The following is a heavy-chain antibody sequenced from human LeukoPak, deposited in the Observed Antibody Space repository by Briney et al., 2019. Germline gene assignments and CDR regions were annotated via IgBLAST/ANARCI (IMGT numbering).Heavy chain of an antibody. J-gene: IGHJ4*02. CDR1: GFTFSDYY. D-gene: IGHD6-6*01. V-gene: IGHV3-23*01. CDR3: AKTHSSSYDY. CDR2: ISGSGGST. Sequence: GGSLRLSCAASGFTFSDYYMSWIRQAPGKGLEWVSAISGSGGSTYYADSVKGRFTISRDNSKNTLYLQMNSLRAEDTAVYYCAKTHSSSYDYWGQGTLVTVSS.